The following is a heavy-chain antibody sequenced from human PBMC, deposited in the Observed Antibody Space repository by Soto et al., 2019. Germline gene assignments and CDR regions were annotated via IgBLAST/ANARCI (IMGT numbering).Heavy chain of an antibody. CDR2: IYYSGST. V-gene: IGHV4-30-4*01. CDR1: GGSISSGDYY. J-gene: IGHJ5*02. Sequence: SETLSLTCTVSGGSISSGDYYWSWIRQPPGKGLEWIGYIYYSGSTYYNPSLKSRVTISVGTSKNQFSLKLSSVTAADTAVYYCARGPDLNWFDPWGQGTLVTVSS. CDR3: ARGPDLNWFDP.